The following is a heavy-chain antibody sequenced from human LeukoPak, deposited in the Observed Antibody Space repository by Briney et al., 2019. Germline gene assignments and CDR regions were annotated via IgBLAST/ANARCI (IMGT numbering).Heavy chain of an antibody. D-gene: IGHD3-3*01. CDR1: GFTFSSYA. CDR3: VKPAPDYDYIWFDP. V-gene: IGHV3-64D*06. Sequence: GGSLRLSCSASGFTFSSYAMHWVRQAPGKGLEYVSAISSNGGSTYYADPVKGRFTISRDNSKNTLYLQMSSLRAEDTAVYYCVKPAPDYDYIWFDPWGQGTLVTVSS. J-gene: IGHJ5*02. CDR2: ISSNGGST.